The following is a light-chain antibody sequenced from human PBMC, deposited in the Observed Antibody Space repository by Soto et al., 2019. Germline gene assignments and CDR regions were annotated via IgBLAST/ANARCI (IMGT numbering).Light chain of an antibody. CDR1: QSVDSD. V-gene: IGKV3-15*01. J-gene: IGKJ2*01. CDR2: GAS. Sequence: EVVVTQSPATLSVSPGERVTLSCRASQSVDSDVAWFQHKPGQAPRLLIYGASTRAGGIPGRFSGSGYETDFTFTISSLEPEDSATYFCQQYNTWVRGTFGQGTKLEIK. CDR3: QQYNTWVRGT.